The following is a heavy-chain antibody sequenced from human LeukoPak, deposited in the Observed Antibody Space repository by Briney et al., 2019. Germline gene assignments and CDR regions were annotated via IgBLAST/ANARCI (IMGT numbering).Heavy chain of an antibody. J-gene: IGHJ3*02. V-gene: IGHV3-30*18. CDR1: GFTFSNYG. CDR2: ISFDGSAK. D-gene: IGHD3-10*01. Sequence: GGSLRLSCAASGFTFSNYGMHWVRQAPGKGLEWVSVISFDGSAKYYADSVKGRFTISRDNSKNTLYLQMNSLRAEDTAVYYCAKGIYGSGSYYPGLNAFDIWGQGTMVTVSS. CDR3: AKGIYGSGSYYPGLNAFDI.